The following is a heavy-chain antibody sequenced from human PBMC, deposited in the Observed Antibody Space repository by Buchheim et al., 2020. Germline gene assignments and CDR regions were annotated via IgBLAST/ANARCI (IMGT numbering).Heavy chain of an antibody. CDR1: GFTFSSYG. Sequence: QVQLVESGGGVVQPGRSLRLSCAASGFTFSSYGMHWVRQAPGKGLEWVAVISYDGSNKYYADSVKGRFTISSNNSKKTLYLQMNSLRAEDTAVYYCAKEESYSGYDYSDYWGQGTL. V-gene: IGHV3-30*18. D-gene: IGHD5-12*01. J-gene: IGHJ4*02. CDR2: ISYDGSNK. CDR3: AKEESYSGYDYSDY.